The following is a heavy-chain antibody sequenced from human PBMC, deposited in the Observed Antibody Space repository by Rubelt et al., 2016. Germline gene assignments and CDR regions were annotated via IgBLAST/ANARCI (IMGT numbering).Heavy chain of an antibody. CDR2: INHSGST. CDR3: ARGPFKWHRY. Sequence: QVQLQQWGAGLLKPSETLSLTCAVYGASFGDYYWAWIRLPPGKGLEWIGEINHSGSTSYKSSLRSRVTMSVETSKNQLTLKWYDVTATDTAVYYCARGPFKWHRYWGQGTLVTVSS. J-gene: IGHJ4*02. CDR1: GASFGDYY. D-gene: IGHD2-8*01. V-gene: IGHV4-34*01.